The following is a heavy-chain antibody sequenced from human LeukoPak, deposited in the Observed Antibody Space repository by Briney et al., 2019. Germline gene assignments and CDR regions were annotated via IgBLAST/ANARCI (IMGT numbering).Heavy chain of an antibody. CDR2: IYHSGST. CDR3: ARRDDSSGYHKIFDY. J-gene: IGHJ4*02. D-gene: IGHD3-22*01. CDR1: GASITSSGYY. V-gene: IGHV4-39*01. Sequence: PSETLSLTCTVSGASITSSGYYWGWIRQPPGKGLEWIGTIYHSGSTYYNPSLKSRVTISVDTSKNQFSLKLSSLTAADTAVYYCARRDDSSGYHKIFDYWGPGTLVTVSS.